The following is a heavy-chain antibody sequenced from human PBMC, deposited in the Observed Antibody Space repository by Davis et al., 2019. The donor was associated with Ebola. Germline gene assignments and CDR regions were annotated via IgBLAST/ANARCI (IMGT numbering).Heavy chain of an antibody. J-gene: IGHJ4*02. CDR3: AKPRAYSGYDFWGGYYFHY. CDR2: ISFDGSKI. D-gene: IGHD5-12*01. V-gene: IGHV3-30*18. CDR1: GFPFSTYG. Sequence: PGGSLRLSCAASGFPFSTYGMHWVRQAPGKGLEWLAVISFDGSKIVSADSVKGRFIISRDNSKNTLYLQMNNLRAEDTAVYYCAKPRAYSGYDFWGGYYFHYWGQGTLVTVSS.